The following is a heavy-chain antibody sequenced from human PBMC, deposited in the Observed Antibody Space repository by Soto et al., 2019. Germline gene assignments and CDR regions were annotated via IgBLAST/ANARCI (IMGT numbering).Heavy chain of an antibody. J-gene: IGHJ4*02. CDR3: AKDWATGSDY. V-gene: IGHV3-30*18. CDR2: ISYDGTKK. Sequence: GGSPRLSCSVSGLTFSNYNMHWVRQVPGKGLDWVAVISYDGTKKYYGESVRGRFTISRDNSKNTLYLQMNSLRAEDTALYYCAKDWATGSDYWGQGTLVTVSS. D-gene: IGHD4-4*01. CDR1: GLTFSNYN.